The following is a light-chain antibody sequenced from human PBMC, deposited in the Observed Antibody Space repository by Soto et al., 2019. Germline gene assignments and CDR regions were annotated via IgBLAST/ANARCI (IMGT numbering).Light chain of an antibody. J-gene: IGLJ2*01. CDR3: SSYTSSSVL. CDR1: SSDVGGYNY. Sequence: QSVLTQPASVSGSPGQSITISCTGTSSDVGGYNYVSWYQQHPGKAPKLMIYDVSNRPSGISNRFSGSKSGNTASLTISGLQADDEADYYCSSYTSSSVLFGGGTKLSVL. CDR2: DVS. V-gene: IGLV2-14*01.